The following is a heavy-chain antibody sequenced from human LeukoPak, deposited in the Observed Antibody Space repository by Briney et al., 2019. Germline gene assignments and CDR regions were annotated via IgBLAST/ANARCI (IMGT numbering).Heavy chain of an antibody. V-gene: IGHV2-5*02. CDR1: GFSLSSSGMG. J-gene: IGHJ4*02. CDR3: ARRGESTVGRGYFDF. Sequence: SGPTLVNPTETLTLTCTFSGFSLSSSGMGVGWIRQPPGKALEWLAIIYWDDDKRYSPSLKNRLTLTKDTSNHVVLTLTNVDPVDTATYYCARRGESTVGRGYFDFWGQGTLVTVSS. CDR2: IYWDDDK. D-gene: IGHD2-15*01.